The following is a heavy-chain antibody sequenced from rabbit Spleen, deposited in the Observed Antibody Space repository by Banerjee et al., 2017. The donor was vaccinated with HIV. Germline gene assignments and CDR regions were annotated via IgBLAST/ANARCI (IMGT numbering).Heavy chain of an antibody. V-gene: IGHV1S40*01. D-gene: IGHD4-1*01. CDR3: ARDLASVIGWNFNL. CDR2: INAYTAKP. J-gene: IGHJ4*01. CDR1: GVSFSSSSY. Sequence: QSLEESGGDLVKPGASLTLTCKASGVSFSSSSYLCWVRQAPGKGLQWIACINAYTAKPVYATWAKGRFTISRTSSTTVTLQMTSLTAADTATYFCARDLASVIGWNFNLWGQGTLVTVS.